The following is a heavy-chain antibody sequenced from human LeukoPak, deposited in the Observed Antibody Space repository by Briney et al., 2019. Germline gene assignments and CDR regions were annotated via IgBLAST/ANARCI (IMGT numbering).Heavy chain of an antibody. CDR1: GYSFTTYW. J-gene: IGHJ4*02. V-gene: IGHV5-51*01. D-gene: IGHD3-22*01. Sequence: GESLKISCKTSGYSFTTYWIGWVRQMPGKGLEWMGIIYPGDSDTRYSPSFQGQVTFSADKSISTAYLQWSSLKASDTAMYYCARPPDYYDSSGYAYWGQGTLVTVSS. CDR2: IYPGDSDT. CDR3: ARPPDYYDSSGYAY.